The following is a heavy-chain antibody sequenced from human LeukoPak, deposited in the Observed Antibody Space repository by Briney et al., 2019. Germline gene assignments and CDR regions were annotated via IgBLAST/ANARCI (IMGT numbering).Heavy chain of an antibody. Sequence: GRSLTLSCVASGFTLSSHGIHWVRQAPGKGLEWVAVIAHDGSDKGYADSVKGRFTISRDNSKDTLYLQMNSLRAEDTAVYYCARDYSGKYTVDYWGQGTLVTVSS. V-gene: IGHV3-30*04. CDR2: IAHDGSDK. CDR1: GFTLSSHG. J-gene: IGHJ4*02. CDR3: ARDYSGKYTVDY. D-gene: IGHD1-26*01.